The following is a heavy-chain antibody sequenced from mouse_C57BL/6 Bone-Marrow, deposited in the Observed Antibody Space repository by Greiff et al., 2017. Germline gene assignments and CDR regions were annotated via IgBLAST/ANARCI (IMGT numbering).Heavy chain of an antibody. J-gene: IGHJ1*03. CDR3: ARGFWYFDV. CDR1: GFSLTSYA. V-gene: IGHV2-9-1*01. CDR2: IWTGGGT. Sequence: QVQLKESGPGLVAPSQSLSITCTVSGFSLTSYAISWVRQPPGKGLEWLGVIWTGGGTTYNSALKSRLSISKDNSKSQVFLKMNSLQTDDTARYYCARGFWYFDVWGTGTTVTVSS.